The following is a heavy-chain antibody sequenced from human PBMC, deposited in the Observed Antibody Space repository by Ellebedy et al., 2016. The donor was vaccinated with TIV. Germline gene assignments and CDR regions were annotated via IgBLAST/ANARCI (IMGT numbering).Heavy chain of an antibody. J-gene: IGHJ4*02. CDR2: TYSDGTT. Sequence: GGSLRLSCSTSGFTFGDYQMTWVRQAPGKGLEWVSITYSDGTTYYADSVKGRFTISRDNPKNTLNLQMNSLRAEDTAVYYCARDRISASGIFDYWGQGTLVTVSS. D-gene: IGHD6-13*01. V-gene: IGHV3-66*01. CDR1: GFTFGDYQ. CDR3: ARDRISASGIFDY.